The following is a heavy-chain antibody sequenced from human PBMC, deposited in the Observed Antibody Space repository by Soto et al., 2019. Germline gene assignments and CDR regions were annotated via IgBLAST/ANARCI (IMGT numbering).Heavy chain of an antibody. J-gene: IGHJ4*02. CDR2: IYSGGST. CDR3: ARYSCYIYYFDY. CDR1: GFTVSSNY. Sequence: PGGSLRLSCAASGFTVSSNYMSWVRQAPGKGLEWVSVIYSGGSTYYADSVKGRFTISRDNSKNTLYLQMNSLRAEDTAVYYCARYSCYIYYFDYWGQGTLVTVSS. V-gene: IGHV3-53*01. D-gene: IGHD3-10*01.